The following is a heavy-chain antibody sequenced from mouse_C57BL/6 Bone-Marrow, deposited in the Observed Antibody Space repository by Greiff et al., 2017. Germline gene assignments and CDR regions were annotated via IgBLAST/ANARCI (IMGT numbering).Heavy chain of an antibody. D-gene: IGHD1-1*01. V-gene: IGHV1-69*01. CDR1: GYTFTSYW. CDR3: AGYYYCRRDWYFDV. J-gene: IGHJ1*03. Sequence: QVQLQQPGAELVMPGASVKLSCKASGYTFTSYWMHWVKQRPGQGLEWIGEIDPSDSYTNYNQKFKGKSTLTVDKSSSTAYMQLSSLTSEDSAVYYCAGYYYCRRDWYFDVWGTGTTVTVSA. CDR2: IDPSDSYT.